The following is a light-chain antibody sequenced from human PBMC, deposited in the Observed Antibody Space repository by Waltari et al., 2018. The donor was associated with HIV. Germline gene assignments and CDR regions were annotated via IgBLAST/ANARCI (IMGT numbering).Light chain of an antibody. V-gene: IGLV1-40*01. Sequence: QSVLTQPPSVSGAPGQTVTVSCTGSTSHLGANFDVHWYQHLPGTAPKLLIYGKNNRPSGVPARFAGSRSGSSASLAITGLQAEDEADYYCQSYDNVLTAVIFGGGTKVTVL. J-gene: IGLJ2*01. CDR3: QSYDNVLTAVI. CDR2: GKN. CDR1: TSHLGANFD.